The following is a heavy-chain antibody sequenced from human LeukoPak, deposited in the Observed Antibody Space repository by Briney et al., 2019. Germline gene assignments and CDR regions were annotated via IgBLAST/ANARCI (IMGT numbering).Heavy chain of an antibody. V-gene: IGHV3-33*01. CDR3: ARGIAAARSYFDY. Sequence: GGSLRLSCAASGFTFSSYGMHWVRQAPGKGLEWVAVIWYDGSNKYYADSVKGRFTTSRDNSKNTLYLQMNSLRAEDTAVYYCARGIAAARSYFDYWGQGTLVTVSS. D-gene: IGHD6-13*01. J-gene: IGHJ4*02. CDR2: IWYDGSNK. CDR1: GFTFSSYG.